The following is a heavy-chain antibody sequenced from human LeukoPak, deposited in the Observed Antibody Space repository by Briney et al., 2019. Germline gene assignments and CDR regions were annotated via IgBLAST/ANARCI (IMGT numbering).Heavy chain of an antibody. Sequence: GGSLRLSCAASGFTFSNYHMNWVRQAPGKGLEWVSYISSGSGTIYYADSVKGRFTISRDSSKNSLYLQMNSLRAEDTAVYYCARDQEDGGAASRIFDYWGQGTLVTVSS. V-gene: IGHV3-48*01. CDR1: GFTFSNYH. J-gene: IGHJ4*02. CDR3: ARDQEDGGAASRIFDY. D-gene: IGHD3-16*01. CDR2: ISSGSGTI.